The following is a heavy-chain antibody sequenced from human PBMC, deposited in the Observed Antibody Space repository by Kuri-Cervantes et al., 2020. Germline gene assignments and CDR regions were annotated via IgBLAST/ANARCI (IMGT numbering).Heavy chain of an antibody. CDR1: GGSISSSSYY. V-gene: IGHV4-39*02. Sequence: SETLSLTCTVSGGSISSSSYYWGWIRQPPGKGLEWIGSIYYSGSTYYNPSLKSRVTISVDTSKNQFSLKLSSVTAADTAVYYCARERGKEYRDYWGQGTLVTVSS. J-gene: IGHJ4*02. CDR3: ARERGKEYRDY. D-gene: IGHD6-6*01. CDR2: IYYSGST.